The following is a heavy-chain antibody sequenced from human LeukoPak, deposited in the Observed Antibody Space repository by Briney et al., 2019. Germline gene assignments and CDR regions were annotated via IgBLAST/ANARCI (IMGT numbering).Heavy chain of an antibody. CDR2: IYTSGST. Sequence: ASETLSLTCTVSGGSISSYYWSWIRQPAGKGLEWIGRIYTSGSTNYNPSLKSRVTMSVDTSKNQFSLKLSSVTAADTAVYYCARDESNCSSTSCYYYFDYWGQGTLVTVSS. D-gene: IGHD2-2*01. CDR1: GGSISSYY. CDR3: ARDESNCSSTSCYYYFDY. J-gene: IGHJ4*02. V-gene: IGHV4-4*07.